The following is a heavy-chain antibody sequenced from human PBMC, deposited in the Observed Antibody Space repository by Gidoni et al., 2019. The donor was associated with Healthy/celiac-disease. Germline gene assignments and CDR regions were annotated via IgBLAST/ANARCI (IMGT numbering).Heavy chain of an antibody. CDR3: AREGERDYDFWSGYYTFDY. Sequence: QVQLVESGGGVVQPGRSLRLSCAASGFTFSSYGMHWVRQAPGKGLEWVAVIWYDGSNKYYADSVKGRFTISRDNSKNTLYLQMNSLRAEDTAVYYCAREGERDYDFWSGYYTFDYWGQGTLVTVSS. CDR2: IWYDGSNK. D-gene: IGHD3-3*01. J-gene: IGHJ4*02. CDR1: GFTFSSYG. V-gene: IGHV3-33*01.